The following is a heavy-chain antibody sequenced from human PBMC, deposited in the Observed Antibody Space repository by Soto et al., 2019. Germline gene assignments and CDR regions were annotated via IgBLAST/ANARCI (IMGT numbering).Heavy chain of an antibody. V-gene: IGHV4-34*01. D-gene: IGHD6-13*01. CDR2: INHSGST. J-gene: IGHJ4*02. CDR3: ARDHLPPVAAAGHFDY. CDR1: GGSISSYY. Sequence: PSETLSLTCTVSGGSISSYYWSWIRQPPGKGLEWIGEINHSGSTNYNPSLKSRVTISVDTSKNQFSLKLSSVTAADTAVYYCARDHLPPVAAAGHFDYWGQRTLVTVSS.